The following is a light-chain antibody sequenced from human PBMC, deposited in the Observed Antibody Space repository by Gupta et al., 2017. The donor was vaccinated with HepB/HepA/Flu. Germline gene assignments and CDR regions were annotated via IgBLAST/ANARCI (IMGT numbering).Light chain of an antibody. Sequence: QSVLTQPPSVSGAPGQRVIISCTGSSSNIGAGYDVHWYQQLPGTAPKPLIYGNTNRPSGVPDRFSGSRSGTSASLAITGLQAEDEADYYCQSYDTSLSGYVFGTGTKVTVL. CDR2: GNT. CDR3: QSYDTSLSGYV. J-gene: IGLJ1*01. V-gene: IGLV1-40*01. CDR1: SSNIGAGYD.